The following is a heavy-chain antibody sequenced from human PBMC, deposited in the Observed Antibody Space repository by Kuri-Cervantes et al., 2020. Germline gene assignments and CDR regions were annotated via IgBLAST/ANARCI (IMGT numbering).Heavy chain of an antibody. CDR3: ARCYDLLSGMDV. J-gene: IGHJ6*02. CDR1: GYTFTSHY. Sequence: ASVKVSCKASGYTFTSHYMHWVRQAPGQGLEWMGWISAYNGNTNYAQKLQGRVTMTTDTSTSTAYMELRSLRSDDTAVYYCARCYDLLSGMDVWGQGTTVTVSS. V-gene: IGHV1-18*04. CDR2: ISAYNGNT. D-gene: IGHD3/OR15-3a*01.